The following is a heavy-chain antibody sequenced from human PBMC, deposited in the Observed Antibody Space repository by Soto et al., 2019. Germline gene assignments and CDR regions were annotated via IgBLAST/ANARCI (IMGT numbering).Heavy chain of an antibody. CDR1: GFSFSTFE. D-gene: IGHD3-16*01. Sequence: EVQLLESGGGLVQPGGSLRLSCAASGFSFSTFEMSWVRQAPGRGLEWVSFISDDGSRTYYADAVKGRFTISRDNSKHTLYLQMNSLTAEDTAVDACVKGGWLDFWGQGPLVTVSS. V-gene: IGHV3-23*01. CDR3: VKGGWLDF. CDR2: ISDDGSRT. J-gene: IGHJ5*01.